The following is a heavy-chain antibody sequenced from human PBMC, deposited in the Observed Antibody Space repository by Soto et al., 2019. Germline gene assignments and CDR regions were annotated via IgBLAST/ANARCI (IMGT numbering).Heavy chain of an antibody. Sequence: GGSLRLSCAASGFTFSSYAMSWVRQAPGKGLEWVSAISGSGGSTYYADSVKGRFTISRDNSKNTLYLQMNSLRAEDTAVYYCAKSPSNLYSGSYLPYWYFDLWGRGTLVTVSS. V-gene: IGHV3-23*01. D-gene: IGHD1-26*01. J-gene: IGHJ2*01. CDR1: GFTFSSYA. CDR2: ISGSGGST. CDR3: AKSPSNLYSGSYLPYWYFDL.